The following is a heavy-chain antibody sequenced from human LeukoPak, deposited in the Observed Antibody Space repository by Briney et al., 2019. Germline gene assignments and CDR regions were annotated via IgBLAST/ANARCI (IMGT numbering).Heavy chain of an antibody. Sequence: GESLQISCKGSGYSFSNYWIGWVRQMPGKGLEWMGIIYPGEYDIRYSPSFQGQVTISADKSISTAYLQWSSLKASDTAMYYCARQKKQLVSYYYYYMDVWGKGTTVTVSS. CDR1: GYSFSNYW. D-gene: IGHD6-6*01. CDR3: ARQKKQLVSYYYYYMDV. J-gene: IGHJ6*03. V-gene: IGHV5-51*01. CDR2: IYPGEYDI.